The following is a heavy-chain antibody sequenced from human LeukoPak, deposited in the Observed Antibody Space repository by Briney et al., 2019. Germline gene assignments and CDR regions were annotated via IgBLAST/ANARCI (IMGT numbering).Heavy chain of an antibody. Sequence: LAGGSLRLSCAASGFTFSSYGMHWVRQAPGKGLEWVAVISYDGKNMYYADSVKGRFTISRGNSQNTLYLQMNSLRVEDTGVYYCASYDILTGYHSPFDYWGQGSLVTVSS. CDR1: GFTFSSYG. J-gene: IGHJ4*02. D-gene: IGHD3-9*01. CDR3: ASYDILTGYHSPFDY. CDR2: ISYDGKNM. V-gene: IGHV3-30*03.